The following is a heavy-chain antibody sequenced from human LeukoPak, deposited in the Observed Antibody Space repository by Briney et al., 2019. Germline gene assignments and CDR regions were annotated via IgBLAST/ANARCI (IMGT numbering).Heavy chain of an antibody. Sequence: PGGSLRLSCAASGFTFSSYWMSWVRQAPGKGLEWVANIKQDGSEKYYVDSVKGRFTISRDNAKSSPYLQMNSLRVEDTAVYYCTRDGGYGCSPMACYFRFDPWGQGTLVTVSS. CDR1: GFTFSSYW. J-gene: IGHJ5*02. D-gene: IGHD2-21*02. CDR3: TRDGGYGCSPMACYFRFDP. V-gene: IGHV3-7*01. CDR2: IKQDGSEK.